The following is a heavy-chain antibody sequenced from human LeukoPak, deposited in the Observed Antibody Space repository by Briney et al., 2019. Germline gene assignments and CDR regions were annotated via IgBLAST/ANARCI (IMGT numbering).Heavy chain of an antibody. V-gene: IGHV1-2*02. CDR3: AKLPKWDSSPYCYFDC. D-gene: IGHD3-22*01. J-gene: IGHJ4*02. CDR2: INPNSGAT. Sequence: GASVKVSCKASGYTFTGHYMHWVRQAPGQGLEWMGWINPNSGATNYAQKFQGRVTMTRDTSISTAYMELTRLRSDDTAVYYCAKLPKWDSSPYCYFDCWGQGTLVTVSS. CDR1: GYTFTGHY.